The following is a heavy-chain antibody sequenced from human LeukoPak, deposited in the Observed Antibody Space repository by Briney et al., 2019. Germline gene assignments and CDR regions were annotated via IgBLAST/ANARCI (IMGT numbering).Heavy chain of an antibody. Sequence: SQTLSLTCAISGDSVSSNSAAWNWIRQSPSRGLEWLGRTYYRSKWYNDYAVSVKSRITINPDTSKNQFSLQLNSVTPEDTAVYYCARGRDGYNYGGLPEYYFDYWGQGTLVTVSS. CDR2: TYYRSKWYN. V-gene: IGHV6-1*01. J-gene: IGHJ4*02. CDR1: GDSVSSNSAA. CDR3: ARGRDGYNYGGLPEYYFDY. D-gene: IGHD5-24*01.